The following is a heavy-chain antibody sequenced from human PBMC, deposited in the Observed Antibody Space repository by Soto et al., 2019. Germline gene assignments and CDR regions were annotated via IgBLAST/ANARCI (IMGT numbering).Heavy chain of an antibody. Sequence: SETLSLTCTVSGGSISSGGYYWNWIRQHPGKGLEWIGYIYYSGSTYYNPSLKSRVTISVDTSKNQFSLKLSSVTAADTAVYYCARANYDILTGYYIDYWGQGTLVTVSS. J-gene: IGHJ4*02. CDR2: IYYSGST. D-gene: IGHD3-9*01. V-gene: IGHV4-31*03. CDR1: GGSISSGGYY. CDR3: ARANYDILTGYYIDY.